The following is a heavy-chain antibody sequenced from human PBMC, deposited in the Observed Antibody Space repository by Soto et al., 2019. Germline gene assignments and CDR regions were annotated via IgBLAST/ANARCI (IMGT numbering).Heavy chain of an antibody. CDR3: ARVRGTAGKRYFAY. V-gene: IGHV4-59*01. Sequence: SETLSLTCTVSGGSMIAYYWNWMRQPPGKGLQWIGYTYYSGSTTYNPSLKSRVTISVDSSKNQFSLKLDSVTPADTAVYYCARVRGTAGKRYFAYWGPGTLVTVS. CDR1: GGSMIAYY. D-gene: IGHD6-13*01. J-gene: IGHJ4*02. CDR2: TYYSGST.